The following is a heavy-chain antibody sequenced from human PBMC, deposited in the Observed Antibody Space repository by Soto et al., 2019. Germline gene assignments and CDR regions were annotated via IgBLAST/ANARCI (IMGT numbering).Heavy chain of an antibody. CDR1: AGSISSSTNY. CDR3: ASKIASAALGWFDP. Sequence: SETMSLTCSVSAGSISSSTNYWAWFRQPPGKGLEWIGSIYYSGTTYYNPSLKRRVTLTVDTSKNQFSLRLSSVTAADTAVYYCASKIASAALGWFDPWGQGTLVTGLL. V-gene: IGHV4-39*01. J-gene: IGHJ5*02. CDR2: IYYSGTT. D-gene: IGHD6-13*01.